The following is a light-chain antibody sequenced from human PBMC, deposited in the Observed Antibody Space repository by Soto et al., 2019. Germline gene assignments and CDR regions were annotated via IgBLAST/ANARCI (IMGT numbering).Light chain of an antibody. CDR3: QQSYSTLIFA. CDR2: AAS. CDR1: QSISSY. V-gene: IGKV1-39*01. Sequence: DIQMTQSPSSLSASVGDRVTITCRASQSISSYLNWYQQKPGKAPKLLIYAASSLQSGVPSRFSGSGSWTDFTLTISSLQPEDFATYYCQQSYSTLIFAFGPGTKVDIK. J-gene: IGKJ3*01.